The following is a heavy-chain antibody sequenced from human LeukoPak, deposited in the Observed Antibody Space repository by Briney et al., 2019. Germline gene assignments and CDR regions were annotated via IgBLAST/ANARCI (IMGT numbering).Heavy chain of an antibody. Sequence: ASVKVSCKASGGDLSRYGISWVRLAPGQGLEWMGGIIPIFGAKNYAQRFQGRVTITTDESTSAVYMELSSLRSEDTAVYYCARDRIPAAPSYSYFYMDVWGKGTTVTVSS. CDR2: IIPIFGAK. CDR1: GGDLSRYG. D-gene: IGHD6-13*01. V-gene: IGHV1-69*05. CDR3: ARDRIPAAPSYSYFYMDV. J-gene: IGHJ6*03.